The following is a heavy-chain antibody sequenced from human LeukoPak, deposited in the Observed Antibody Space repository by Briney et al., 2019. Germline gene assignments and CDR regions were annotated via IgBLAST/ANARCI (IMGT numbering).Heavy chain of an antibody. CDR2: INHSGIT. J-gene: IGHJ5*02. CDR1: DGFFSGYY. D-gene: IGHD3-22*01. Sequence: PSETLSFTYAAYDGFFSGYYWSWIHQPPGKGLEWIGEINHSGITNYNPSLKSRVTISVDTSKNQFSLKLSSVTAADTAVYYCARLKYDRTGYYYVVWFDPWGQGTLVTVSS. CDR3: ARLKYDRTGYYYVVWFDP. V-gene: IGHV4-34*01.